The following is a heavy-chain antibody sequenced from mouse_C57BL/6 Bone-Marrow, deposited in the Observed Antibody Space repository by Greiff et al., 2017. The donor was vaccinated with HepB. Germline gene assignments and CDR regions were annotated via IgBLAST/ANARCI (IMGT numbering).Heavy chain of an antibody. V-gene: IGHV5-4*03. Sequence: DVMLVESGGGLVKPGGSLKLSCAASGFTFSSYAMSWVRQTPEKRLEWVATISDGGSYTYYPDNVKGRFTISRDNAKNNLYLQMSHLKSEDTAMYYCARYDYEYFDYWGQGTTLTVSS. J-gene: IGHJ2*01. D-gene: IGHD2-4*01. CDR1: GFTFSSYA. CDR3: ARYDYEYFDY. CDR2: ISDGGSYT.